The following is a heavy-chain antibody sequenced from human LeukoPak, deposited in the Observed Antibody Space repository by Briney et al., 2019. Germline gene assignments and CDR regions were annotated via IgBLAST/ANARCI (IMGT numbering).Heavy chain of an antibody. CDR3: ARNRGSTVTTDHYYYYYMDV. V-gene: IGHV4-59*12. D-gene: IGHD4-11*01. Sequence: SETLSLTCTVSGGSISSYYWSWIRQPPGKGLEWIGYIYYSGSTNYNPSLKSRVTMSVGTSKNQFSLKLSSVTAADTAVYYCARNRGSTVTTDHYYYYYMDVWGKGTTVTVSS. CDR1: GGSISSYY. CDR2: IYYSGST. J-gene: IGHJ6*03.